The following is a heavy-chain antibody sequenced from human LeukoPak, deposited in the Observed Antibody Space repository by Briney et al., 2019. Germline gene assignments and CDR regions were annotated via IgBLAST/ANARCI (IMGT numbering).Heavy chain of an antibody. CDR2: ITSRDGTT. D-gene: IGHD3-22*01. CDR3: ARDRPNYYGSDGHYYRRDGDH. J-gene: IGHJ5*02. V-gene: IGHV3-23*01. CDR1: GFTFSIYA. Sequence: PGGSLRLSCEASGFTFSIYAMSWVRQTPGKGLQWVSSITSRDGTTCYADSVKGRFTISRDNSENTLYLRMSSLRAEDTAIYYCARDRPNYYGSDGHYYRRDGDHWGQGTLVTVSS.